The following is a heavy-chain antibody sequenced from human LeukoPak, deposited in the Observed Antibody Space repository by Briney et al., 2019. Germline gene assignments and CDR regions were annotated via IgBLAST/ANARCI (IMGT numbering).Heavy chain of an antibody. CDR2: IYYSGTT. V-gene: IGHV4-59*08. Sequence: SETLSLTCTASGGSISSYYWGWIRQPPGKGLEWLGYIYYSGTTNYNPSLKSRVTISVDTSKNQFSLHLSSVTAADTAVYYCARLRYYDSSLDYWGQGTLVTVSS. D-gene: IGHD3-22*01. J-gene: IGHJ4*02. CDR3: ARLRYYDSSLDY. CDR1: GGSISSYY.